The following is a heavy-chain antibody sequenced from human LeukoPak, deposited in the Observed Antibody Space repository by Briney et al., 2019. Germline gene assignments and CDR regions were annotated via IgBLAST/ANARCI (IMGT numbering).Heavy chain of an antibody. CDR2: IYTSGST. CDR1: GGSISSASYY. CDR3: AREGTRWYFDS. D-gene: IGHD4-23*01. Sequence: SETLSLTCTLSGGSISSASYYWSWIRQPAGQGLEWIGRIYTSGSTNYNPSLKSRVTISLDTSKNKFSLKLTSVTAAETAVYYCAREGTRWYFDSRGQGTLVTVSS. V-gene: IGHV4-61*02. J-gene: IGHJ4*02.